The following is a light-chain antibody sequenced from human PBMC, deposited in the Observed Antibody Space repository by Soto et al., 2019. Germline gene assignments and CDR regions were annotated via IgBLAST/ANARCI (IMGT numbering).Light chain of an antibody. V-gene: IGKV1-39*01. CDR2: AAS. Sequence: DFQMTQSPSSLSASVGDRVTITCRASQAIGTFLNWYQQKPGKPPNLLIYAASKLLNGVSSRFSGSGSGTDFTLTISTLQPEDFATYYCQQSYSTPQITFGPGTKVDMK. J-gene: IGKJ3*01. CDR1: QAIGTF. CDR3: QQSYSTPQIT.